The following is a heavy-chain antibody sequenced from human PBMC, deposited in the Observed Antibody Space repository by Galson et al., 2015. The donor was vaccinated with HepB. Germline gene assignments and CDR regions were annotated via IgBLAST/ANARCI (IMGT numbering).Heavy chain of an antibody. CDR1: GYTLTSYH. V-gene: IGHV1-46*01. CDR2: INPSGGST. Sequence: SVKVSCKASGYTLTSYHIHWVRQAPGQGLEWMGIINPSGGSTNYAQKFQGRVTMTRDTSTSTAYMELMNLSAEDTAVYFCARDSGRNFDFWSGYTPDYHYYGLDVWGQGTTVTVSS. CDR3: ARDSGRNFDFWSGYTPDYHYYGLDV. D-gene: IGHD3-3*01. J-gene: IGHJ6*02.